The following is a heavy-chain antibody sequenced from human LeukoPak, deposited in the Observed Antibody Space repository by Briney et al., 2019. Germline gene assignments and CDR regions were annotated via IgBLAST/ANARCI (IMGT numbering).Heavy chain of an antibody. V-gene: IGHV3-23*01. Sequence: GGSLRLSCAASGFTFRSYAMSWVRQAPGKGLEWVSAISGSGARTYSADSVRGRFTISRDNSKSTLYVQMNSLRVEDTAIYYCAKHQGYTSSPLDYWGQGTLVIVSS. CDR2: ISGSGART. CDR1: GFTFRSYA. J-gene: IGHJ4*02. CDR3: AKHQGYTSSPLDY. D-gene: IGHD6-13*01.